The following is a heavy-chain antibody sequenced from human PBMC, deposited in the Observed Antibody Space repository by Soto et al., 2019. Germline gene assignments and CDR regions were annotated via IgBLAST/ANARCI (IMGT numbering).Heavy chain of an antibody. V-gene: IGHV1-69*01. CDR1: GDSLENLA. D-gene: IGHD3-3*01. CDR2: VIPVLGTT. CDR3: AGDGRTLRYLEWPAAFDS. J-gene: IGHJ5*01. Sequence: QVQLVQSGTEVRTPGSSVKVSCKASGDSLENLAISWVRQAPGQGFEWMGGVIPVLGTTDYAQNLQDRLTITADESTTRVFMELSSLESEDTAVYFWAGDGRTLRYLEWPAAFDSWGQGTLVTVSS.